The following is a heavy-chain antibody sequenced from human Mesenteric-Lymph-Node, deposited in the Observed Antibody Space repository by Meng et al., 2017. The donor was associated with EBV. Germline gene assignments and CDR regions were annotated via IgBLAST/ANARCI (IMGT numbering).Heavy chain of an antibody. D-gene: IGHD6-13*01. CDR3: AGAGYWRFDA. CDR1: GGFLSNCY. Sequence: QQWGAGLLTPAETLSLTCAVYGGFLSNCYWCWNRQPPGKGLEWIGEINYRCNTNYNPSLKSRVTVSVDTSKNQVSLKLNSVTAADTAIYYCAGAGYWRFDAWGRGTLVTVSS. J-gene: IGHJ5*02. V-gene: IGHV4-34*01. CDR2: INYRCNT.